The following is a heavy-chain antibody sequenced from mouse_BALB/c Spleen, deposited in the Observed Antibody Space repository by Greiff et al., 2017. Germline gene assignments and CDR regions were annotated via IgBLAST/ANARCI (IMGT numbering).Heavy chain of an antibody. V-gene: IGHV5-9-4*01. CDR1: GFTFSSYA. CDR3: AMEGGPYFDV. CDR2: ISSGGSYT. J-gene: IGHJ1*01. Sequence: EVQVVESGGGLVKPGGSLKLSCAASGFTFSSYAMSWVRQSPEKRLEWVAEISSGGSYTYYPDTVTGRFTISRDNAKNTLYLEMSSLRSEDTAMYYCAMEGGPYFDVWGAVTTVTVSS.